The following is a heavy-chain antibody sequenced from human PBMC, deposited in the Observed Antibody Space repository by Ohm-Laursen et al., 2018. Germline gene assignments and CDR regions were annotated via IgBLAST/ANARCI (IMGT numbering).Heavy chain of an antibody. J-gene: IGHJ5*02. CDR1: GGSISSYY. V-gene: IGHV4-59*12. Sequence: GTLSLTCTVSGGSISSYYWSWIRQPPGKGLEWIGYIYYSGSTNYNPSLKSRVTISVDTSKNQFSLKLSSVTAADTAVYYCARGLLATVTSGGWFDPWGQGTLVTVSS. CDR2: IYYSGST. D-gene: IGHD4-17*01. CDR3: ARGLLATVTSGGWFDP.